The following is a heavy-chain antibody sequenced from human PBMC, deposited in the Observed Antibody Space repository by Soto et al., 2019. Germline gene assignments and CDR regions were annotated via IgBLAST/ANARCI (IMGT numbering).Heavy chain of an antibody. J-gene: IGHJ3*01. CDR1: GFTFSSFV. CDR3: VRDREGYNF. D-gene: IGHD5-12*01. V-gene: IGHV3-74*01. CDR2: IDNDGSDT. Sequence: EVPLVESGGGLVQPGGSLRLSCAASGFTFSSFVMHWVRQAPGKGLVWVSRIDNDGSDTKYADSVKGRFTISRDNARNTLELQMSSLRAEDTALYFCVRDREGYNFWGQGTMVTVSS.